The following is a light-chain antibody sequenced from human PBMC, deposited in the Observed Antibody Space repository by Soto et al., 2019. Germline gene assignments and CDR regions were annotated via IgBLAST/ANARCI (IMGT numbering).Light chain of an antibody. J-gene: IGLJ1*01. V-gene: IGLV2-14*01. CDR2: EVS. Sequence: QSALTQPASVSGSLGQSITISCTGTTSDVGGYNFVSWYQHHPGKAPKIMIYEVSNRPSGVSNRFSGSKSGKTASLTISGLQSADEADYYCSSYTSISTLVFGTGAKLTVL. CDR3: SSYTSISTLV. CDR1: TSDVGGYNF.